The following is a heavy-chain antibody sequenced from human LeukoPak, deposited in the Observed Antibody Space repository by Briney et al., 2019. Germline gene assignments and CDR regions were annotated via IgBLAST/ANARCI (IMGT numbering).Heavy chain of an antibody. CDR2: ISGSGGRT. V-gene: IGHV3-23*01. J-gene: IGHJ4*02. CDR1: GITLSNYG. CDR3: AKRGVVIRVILVGFHKEAYYFDS. D-gene: IGHD3-22*01. Sequence: GGSLRLSCAVSGITLSNYGMSWVRQAPGKGLEWVAGISGSGGRTNYAHAVKGRFTISRDNAKNTLFLQMNSLRVEDTAVYFCAKRGVVIRVILVGFHKEAYYFDSWGQGALVTVSS.